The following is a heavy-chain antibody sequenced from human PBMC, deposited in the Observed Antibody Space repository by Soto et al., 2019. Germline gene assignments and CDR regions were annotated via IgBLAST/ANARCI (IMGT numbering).Heavy chain of an antibody. V-gene: IGHV4-39*01. CDR1: GGSISSRSYY. Sequence: SEALSLTCTVSGGSISSRSYYWGWIRQPPGKGLEWIGSIYYSGSTYYNPSLKSRVTISVDTSKNQFSLKLSSVTAADTAVYYCARLLPAPIREQHKHDAFDIWGQGTMVTVSS. D-gene: IGHD6-13*01. CDR3: ARLLPAPIREQHKHDAFDI. J-gene: IGHJ3*02. CDR2: IYYSGST.